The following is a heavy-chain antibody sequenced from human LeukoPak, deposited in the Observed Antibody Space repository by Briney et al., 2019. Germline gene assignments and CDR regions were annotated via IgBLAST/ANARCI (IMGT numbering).Heavy chain of an antibody. CDR1: GFTFTTYN. CDR3: ARELSKTVLYGMDV. CDR2: INPAFGST. J-gene: IGHJ6*02. V-gene: IGHV1-46*01. Sequence: ASVKVSCKAAGFTFTTYNMHWVRQARGQGLEWLGIINPAFGSTGYAQKFQGRVSMTRDTSTSTVYMELSSLRSEDTAVYFCARELSKTVLYGMDVWGQGTTVTVSS. D-gene: IGHD4-17*01.